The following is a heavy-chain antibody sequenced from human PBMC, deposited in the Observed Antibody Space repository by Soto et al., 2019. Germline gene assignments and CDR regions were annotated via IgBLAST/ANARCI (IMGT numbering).Heavy chain of an antibody. CDR3: ARSGDNFSFTDS. J-gene: IGHJ5*01. CDR1: GGSIRGYY. D-gene: IGHD1-1*01. V-gene: IGHV4-59*01. CDR2: IFYSGST. Sequence: SETLSLTCSVSGGSIRGYYWTWIRQPPGEGLEWIGYIFYSGSTNYNPSLKSRVTISVDTSKNQFSLRLASVAAADTAMYYCARSGDNFSFTDSWGQGTLVTVSS.